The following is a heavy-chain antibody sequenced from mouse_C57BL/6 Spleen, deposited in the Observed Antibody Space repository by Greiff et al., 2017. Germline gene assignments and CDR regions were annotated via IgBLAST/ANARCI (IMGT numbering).Heavy chain of an antibody. CDR1: GFTFSNYW. J-gene: IGHJ4*01. CDR3: TANYDYSYYYAMDY. Sequence: EVKVEESGGGLVQPGGSMKLSCVASGFTFSNYWMNWVRQSPEKGLEWVAQIRLKSDNYATHYAESVKGRFTISRDDSKSSVYLQMNNLRAEDTGIYYCTANYDYSYYYAMDYWGQGTSVTVSS. CDR2: IRLKSDNYAT. D-gene: IGHD2-4*01. V-gene: IGHV6-3*01.